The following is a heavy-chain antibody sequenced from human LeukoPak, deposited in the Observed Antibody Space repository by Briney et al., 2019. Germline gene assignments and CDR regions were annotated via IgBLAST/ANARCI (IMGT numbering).Heavy chain of an antibody. V-gene: IGHV5-51*01. CDR3: ARRPTNYYGFDY. CDR1: GYSFSTYW. CDR2: IYPGDSDT. Sequence: GESLKISCKASGYSFSTYWIGWVRQMPGKGLEWMGIIYPGDSDTRYRTSFQGQVTISADKSTGTAYLQWSSLRASDTAIYYCARRPTNYYGFDYWGQGTLVTVSS. D-gene: IGHD3-10*01. J-gene: IGHJ4*02.